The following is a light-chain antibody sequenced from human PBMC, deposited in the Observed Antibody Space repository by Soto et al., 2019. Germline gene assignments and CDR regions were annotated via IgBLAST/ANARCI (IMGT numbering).Light chain of an antibody. J-gene: IGLJ1*01. CDR2: EVS. CDR3: SSYTGSSTPYV. CDR1: SSDVGGYNY. Sequence: QSVLTQPASVSGSPGQSITISCTGTSSDVGGYNYVSWYQQHPGKAPKLMIYEVSNRPAGVSNRFSGSKSGNTASLTISGLQAEAAAAYYCSSYTGSSTPYVFGTGTKLTVL. V-gene: IGLV2-14*01.